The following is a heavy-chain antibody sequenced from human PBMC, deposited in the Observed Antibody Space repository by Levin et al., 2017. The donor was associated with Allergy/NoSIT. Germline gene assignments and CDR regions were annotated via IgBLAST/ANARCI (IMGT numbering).Heavy chain of an antibody. Sequence: SETLSLTCAVSGGSISSGGYSWSWIRQPPGKGLEWIGKIYLSGSTYYNPSLKSRVTISVDRSKNQFSLNLSSVTAADTAVYYCARVAGYSYGYYFDYWGQGTLVTVSS. CDR2: IYLSGST. CDR1: GGSISSGGYS. V-gene: IGHV4-30-2*01. CDR3: ARVAGYSYGYYFDY. D-gene: IGHD5-18*01. J-gene: IGHJ4*02.